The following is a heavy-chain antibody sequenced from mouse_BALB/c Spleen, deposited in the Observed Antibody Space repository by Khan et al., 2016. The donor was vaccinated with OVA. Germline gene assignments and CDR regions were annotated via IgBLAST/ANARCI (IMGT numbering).Heavy chain of an antibody. J-gene: IGHJ4*01. CDR1: GFTFSDYG. Sequence: EVELVESGGGLVQPGGSRKLSCAASGFTFSDYGLAWVRQAPGKGLEWVAFISSLAYSIYYADTVTGRFTISRENAKNTLYLEMSSLRSEDTAMYSCARSWAMDYWGQGTSVTVSS. CDR3: ARSWAMDY. V-gene: IGHV5-15*02. CDR2: ISSLAYSI.